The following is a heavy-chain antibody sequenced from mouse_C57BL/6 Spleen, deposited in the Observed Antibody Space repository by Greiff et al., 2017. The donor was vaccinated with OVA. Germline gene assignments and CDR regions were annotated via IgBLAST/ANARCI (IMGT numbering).Heavy chain of an antibody. D-gene: IGHD3-2*02. CDR2: ISSGGSYT. V-gene: IGHV5-6*02. CDR1: GFTFSSYG. Sequence: DVMLVESGGDLVKPGGSLKLSCAASGFTFSSYGMSWVRQTPDKRLEWVATISSGGSYTYYPDSVKGRFTISRDNAKNTLYLQMSSLKSEDTAMYYCARRTAQATRYFDYWGQGTTLTVSS. CDR3: ARRTAQATRYFDY. J-gene: IGHJ2*01.